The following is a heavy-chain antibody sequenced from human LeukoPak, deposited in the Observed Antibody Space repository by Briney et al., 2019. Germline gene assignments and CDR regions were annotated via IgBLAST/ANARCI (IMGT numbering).Heavy chain of an antibody. V-gene: IGHV3-23*01. CDR1: GFTFRSHA. CDR3: AKDFRIGYSAHFDY. D-gene: IGHD2-21*01. CDR2: TYENGGTT. J-gene: IGHJ4*02. Sequence: GGSLRLSCVGSGFTFRSHAMSWVRQAPEKGLEFVSGTYENGGTTYYADSVKGRFSISRDNSKNTLYLQMDSLRGEDTAVYYCAKDFRIGYSAHFDYWGQGALVTVSS.